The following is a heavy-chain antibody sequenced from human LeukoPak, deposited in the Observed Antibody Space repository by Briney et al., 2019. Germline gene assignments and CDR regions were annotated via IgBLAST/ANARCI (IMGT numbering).Heavy chain of an antibody. D-gene: IGHD3-22*01. CDR1: GFTFSSYA. J-gene: IGHJ4*02. CDR3: ARRSGYYWY. CDR2: IYSGGST. Sequence: GGSLRLSCAASGFTFSSYAMSWVRQAPGKGLEWVSVIYSGGSTYYADSVKGRFTISRDNSKNTLHLQMNSLRAEDTAVYYCARRSGYYWYWGQGTLVTVSS. V-gene: IGHV3-53*01.